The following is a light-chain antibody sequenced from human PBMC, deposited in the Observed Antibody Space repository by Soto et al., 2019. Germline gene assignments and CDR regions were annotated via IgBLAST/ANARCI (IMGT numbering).Light chain of an antibody. CDR2: DAS. J-gene: IGKJ1*01. CDR1: QSISDY. CDR3: QQYYTYWHM. Sequence: QSPSTLSASVGDRVIITCRASQSISDYLAWYQQKPGKAPKLLIYDASNLESGVPSTFSGSGSGTEFTLTISSLQPDDFATYYCQQYYTYWHMFGQGTKVDIK. V-gene: IGKV1-5*01.